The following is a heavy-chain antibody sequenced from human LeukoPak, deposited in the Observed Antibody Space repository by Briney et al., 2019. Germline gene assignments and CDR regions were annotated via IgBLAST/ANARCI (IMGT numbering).Heavy chain of an antibody. D-gene: IGHD2-21*01. Sequence: GESLKISCKGSDYSFTTYWIGWVRQMPGKGLEWMGIIYPGDSDTTYSPSFQGQVTISADKSISTAYLQWSSLKASDTAMYYCARPIAVDGVYYFDYWGQGTLVTVSS. CDR2: IYPGDSDT. V-gene: IGHV5-51*01. J-gene: IGHJ4*02. CDR3: ARPIAVDGVYYFDY. CDR1: DYSFTTYW.